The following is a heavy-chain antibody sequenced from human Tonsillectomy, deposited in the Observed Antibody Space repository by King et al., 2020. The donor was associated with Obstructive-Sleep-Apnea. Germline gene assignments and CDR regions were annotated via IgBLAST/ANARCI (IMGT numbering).Heavy chain of an antibody. CDR2: ISCSSTTI. CDR1: GFTFSSYS. J-gene: IGHJ4*02. D-gene: IGHD5-24*01. CDR3: ARDWGGDGYNLDY. Sequence: QLVQSGGGLVQPGGSLRLSCAASGFTFSSYSMTWVRQAPGKGLEWVSYISCSSTTIYFADSVKGRLTISRENAKNSLYLQFNSLRAEDTAVYYCARDWGGDGYNLDYWGQGTLVTVSS. V-gene: IGHV3-48*04.